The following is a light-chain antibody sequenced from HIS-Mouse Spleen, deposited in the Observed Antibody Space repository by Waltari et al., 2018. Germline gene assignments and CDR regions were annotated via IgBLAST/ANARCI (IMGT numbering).Light chain of an antibody. J-gene: IGLJ2*01. CDR1: SSDVGGYNY. Sequence: QSALTQPRSVSGSPGQSVTISCTGTSSDVGGYNYVSWYQQHPDKAPKRMIYEGSKRPSGVPDRFSGSKAGNTASLTISGLQAEDEADYYCCSYAGSSTFVVFGGGTKLTVL. V-gene: IGLV2-11*01. CDR3: CSYAGSSTFVV. CDR2: EGS.